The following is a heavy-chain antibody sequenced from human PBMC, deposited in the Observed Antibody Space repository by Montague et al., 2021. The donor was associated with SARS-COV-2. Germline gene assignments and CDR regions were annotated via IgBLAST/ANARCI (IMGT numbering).Heavy chain of an antibody. V-gene: IGHV4-4*02. CDR2: IYHSGST. CDR1: GGSISSSNW. Sequence: SETLSLTCAVSGGSISSSNWWSWVRQPPGKGLEWIGEIYHSGSTNYNPPPKSRVTISVDKSKNQFSLKLSAVTAADTAVYYCARSRGNLQWPFYYHYGMDVWGQGTTVTVSS. D-gene: IGHD6-19*01. J-gene: IGHJ6*02. CDR3: ARSRGNLQWPFYYHYGMDV.